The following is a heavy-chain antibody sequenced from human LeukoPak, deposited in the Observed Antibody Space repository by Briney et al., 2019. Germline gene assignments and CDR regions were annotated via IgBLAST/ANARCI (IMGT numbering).Heavy chain of an antibody. D-gene: IGHD2-2*01. J-gene: IGHJ4*02. CDR2: MNPNSGNT. V-gene: IGHV1-8*01. Sequence: ASVKVSCKASGYTFTNYDINWVRQAAGQGLEWMGWMNPNSGNTGCAQKFQGRVTMTGNTSISTAYMELSSLKSEDTAVYYCARALRYCSTTSCQYYFDYWGQGTLVTVSS. CDR3: ARALRYCSTTSCQYYFDY. CDR1: GYTFTNYD.